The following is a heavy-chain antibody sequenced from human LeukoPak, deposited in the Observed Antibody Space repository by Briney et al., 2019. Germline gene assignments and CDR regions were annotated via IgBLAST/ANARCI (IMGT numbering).Heavy chain of an antibody. D-gene: IGHD6-13*01. Sequence: GGSLRLSCAVSGFPFSNSWMYWVRQAPGKGLEGVANIKSDGSGISYVDSVKGRFIISRDNAKNSLYLQMNSLRAEDTAIYYCARDWITYSTRWYVSAFDYWGQGTLVTVSS. CDR3: ARDWITYSTRWYVSAFDY. CDR1: GFPFSNSW. J-gene: IGHJ4*02. CDR2: IKSDGSGI. V-gene: IGHV3-7*01.